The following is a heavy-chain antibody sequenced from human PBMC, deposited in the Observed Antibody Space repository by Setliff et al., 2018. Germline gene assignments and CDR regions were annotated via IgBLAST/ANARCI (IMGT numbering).Heavy chain of an antibody. CDR1: GGSISSSSYY. CDR3: ARPAGSGGGFYYYYSYMDV. CDR2: IYYSGST. Sequence: PSETLSLTCTVSGGSISSSSYYWGWIRQPPGKGLEWIGSIYYSGSTYYNPSRKSRVTISVDTSKNQFSLKLGSVTAADTAVYYCARPAGSGGGFYYYYSYMDVWDKGTTVTVSS. V-gene: IGHV4-39*01. D-gene: IGHD3-16*01. J-gene: IGHJ6*03.